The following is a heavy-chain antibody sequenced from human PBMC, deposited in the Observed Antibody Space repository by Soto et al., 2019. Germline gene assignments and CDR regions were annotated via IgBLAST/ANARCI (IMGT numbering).Heavy chain of an antibody. Sequence: SETLCLTCTVSGGSISSYYWSWIRQPPGKGLEWIGYIYYSGRTNYNPSLKSRVTISVETSKNQFSLKLSSVTAADTAVYYCARVLHYYDSSGYVLYFDYWGQGTMVTVS. V-gene: IGHV4-59*01. CDR3: ARVLHYYDSSGYVLYFDY. CDR1: GGSISSYY. D-gene: IGHD3-22*01. J-gene: IGHJ4*02. CDR2: IYYSGRT.